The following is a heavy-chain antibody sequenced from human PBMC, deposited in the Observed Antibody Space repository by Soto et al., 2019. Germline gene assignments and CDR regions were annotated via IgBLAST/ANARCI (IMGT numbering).Heavy chain of an antibody. V-gene: IGHV4-39*01. Sequence: SETLSLTCTVSGGSISSSSYYWGWIRQPPGKGLEWIGYIYYSGSTNYNPSLKSRVTISVDTSKNQFSLKLSSVTAADTAVYYCARDLIAVAGRYNWFDHWGQGTLVTVSS. CDR3: ARDLIAVAGRYNWFDH. CDR2: IYYSGST. J-gene: IGHJ5*02. CDR1: GGSISSSSYY. D-gene: IGHD6-19*01.